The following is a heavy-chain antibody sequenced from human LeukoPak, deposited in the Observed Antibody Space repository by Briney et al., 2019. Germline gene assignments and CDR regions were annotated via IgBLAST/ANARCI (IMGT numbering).Heavy chain of an antibody. V-gene: IGHV1-69*05. CDR1: GGTFSSYA. Sequence: ASVKDSCKASGGTFSSYAISWVRQAPGQGLEWMGRIIPIFGTANYAQKFQGRVTITTDESTSTAYMELSSLRSEDTAVYYCAREGDYYDSSGYSSRSYWGQGTLVTVSS. J-gene: IGHJ4*02. D-gene: IGHD3-22*01. CDR2: IIPIFGTA. CDR3: AREGDYYDSSGYSSRSY.